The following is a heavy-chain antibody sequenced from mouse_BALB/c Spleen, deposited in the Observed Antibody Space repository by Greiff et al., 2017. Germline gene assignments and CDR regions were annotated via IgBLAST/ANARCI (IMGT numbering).Heavy chain of an antibody. D-gene: IGHD2-4*01. CDR2: IDPANGNT. CDR1: GFNIKDTY. J-gene: IGHJ2*01. V-gene: IGHV14-3*02. Sequence: VQLKESGAELVKPGASVKLSCTASGFNIKDTYMHWVKQRPEQGLEWIGRIDPANGNTKYDPKFQGKATITADTSSNTAYLQLSSLTSEDTAVYYCLIYYDYDGGVYDYWGQGTTLTVSS. CDR3: LIYYDYDGGVYDY.